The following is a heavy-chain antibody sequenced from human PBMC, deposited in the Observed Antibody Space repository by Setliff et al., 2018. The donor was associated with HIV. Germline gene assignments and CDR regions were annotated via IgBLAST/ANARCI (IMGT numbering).Heavy chain of an antibody. CDR3: AGYTSGWYAPY. D-gene: IGHD6-19*01. CDR1: GGSISSHY. J-gene: IGHJ4*02. CDR2: IHYSGST. V-gene: IGHV4-59*11. Sequence: SETLSLTCTVSGGSISSHYWSWIRQPPGKGLEWIGSIHYSGSTNYNPSLKSRVTISVDTSKNQFSLKLTSVTVADTAVYYCAGYTSGWYAPYWGQGTLVTVSS.